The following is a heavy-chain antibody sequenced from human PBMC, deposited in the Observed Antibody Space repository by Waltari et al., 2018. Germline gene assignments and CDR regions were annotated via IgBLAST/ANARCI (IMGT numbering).Heavy chain of an antibody. Sequence: QLQLQESGPRLVKPSGTLSLTCAVSGDSMSSTDCWSWLRQPPGKGLEWVGQVRGDGKTNYNPSFASRITISLDTYNKQFSLKVTSATAADTAIYYCARDRGRGLYLDSWGPGTLVTVSP. V-gene: IGHV4-4*02. J-gene: IGHJ4*02. CDR1: GDSMSSTDC. D-gene: IGHD2-15*01. CDR3: ARDRGRGLYLDS. CDR2: VRGDGKT.